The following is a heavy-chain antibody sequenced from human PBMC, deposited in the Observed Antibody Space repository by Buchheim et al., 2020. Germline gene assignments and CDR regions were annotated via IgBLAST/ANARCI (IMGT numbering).Heavy chain of an antibody. CDR1: GGSMSRYY. V-gene: IGHV4-59*01. J-gene: IGHJ1*01. CDR2: IFYSGST. CDR3: ASLYSGSYGYFQR. Sequence: QVQLQESGPGLVKPSETLSLTCTVSGGSMSRYYWSWMRQSPGKGLEWIGYIFYSGSTNYNPALKSRVTISVDMSNNQLSLKLSSVTAADTAVYYCASLYSGSYGYFQRWGQGTL. D-gene: IGHD1-26*01.